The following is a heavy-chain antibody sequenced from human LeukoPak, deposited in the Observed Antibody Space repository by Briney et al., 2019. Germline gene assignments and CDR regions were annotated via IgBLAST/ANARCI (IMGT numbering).Heavy chain of an antibody. CDR3: ASGIWFGESCFDY. V-gene: IGHV4-34*01. D-gene: IGHD3-10*01. Sequence: PSETLSLTCAVYGGSFGGYYWSWIRQPPGKGLEWIGEINHSGSTNYNPSLKSRVTISVDTSTNQFSLKLSSVTAADTAVYYCASGIWFGESCFDYWGQGTLVTVSS. CDR2: INHSGST. J-gene: IGHJ4*02. CDR1: GGSFGGYY.